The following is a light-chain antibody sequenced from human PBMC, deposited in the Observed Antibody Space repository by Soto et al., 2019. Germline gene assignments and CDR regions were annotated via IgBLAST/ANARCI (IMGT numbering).Light chain of an antibody. Sequence: QSVLTQPASVSGSPGQSITISCTGASSDVGSGNVVSWYQHYPGKAPQLIIFEGFKRPSGVSSRFSGSKSGNTASLTISGLQAEDEAEYYCCSHAGSDTYVFGTGTQLTVL. J-gene: IGLJ1*01. CDR2: EGF. CDR1: SSDVGSGNV. CDR3: CSHAGSDTYV. V-gene: IGLV2-23*01.